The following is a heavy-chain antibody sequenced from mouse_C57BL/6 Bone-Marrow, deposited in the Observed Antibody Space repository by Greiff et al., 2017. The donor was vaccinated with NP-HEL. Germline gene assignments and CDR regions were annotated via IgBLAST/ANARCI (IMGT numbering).Heavy chain of an antibody. Sequence: VQLQQSGPELVKPGASVKISCKASGYTFTDYYINWVKQRPGQGLEWIGWIFPGSGSTYYNEKFKGKATLTVDKSSSTAYMLLSSLTSEDSAVYFCARPDYYGSSYFYYFDYWGQGTTLTVSS. CDR1: GYTFTDYY. D-gene: IGHD1-1*01. CDR3: ARPDYYGSSYFYYFDY. V-gene: IGHV1-75*01. J-gene: IGHJ2*01. CDR2: IFPGSGST.